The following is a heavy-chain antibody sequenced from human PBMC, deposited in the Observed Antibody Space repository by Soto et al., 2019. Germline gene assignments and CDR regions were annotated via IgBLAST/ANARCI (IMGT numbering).Heavy chain of an antibody. V-gene: IGHV3-23*01. Sequence: GGSLRLSCAASGFTFSSYAMSWVRQAPGKGLEWVSAISGSGGSTYYADSVKGRFTISRDNSKNTLYLQMNSLRAEDTAVYYCAKSAVAATDPPAPNSSVPWGQGTLGTGSS. J-gene: IGHJ5*02. CDR3: AKSAVAATDPPAPNSSVP. CDR1: GFTFSSYA. CDR2: ISGSGGST. D-gene: IGHD2-15*01.